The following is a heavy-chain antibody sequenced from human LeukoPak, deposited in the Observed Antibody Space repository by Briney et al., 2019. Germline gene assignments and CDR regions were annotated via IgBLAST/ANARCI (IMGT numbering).Heavy chain of an antibody. CDR1: GFTFSSYA. CDR3: AKDRAAAGKDAFDI. CDR2: ISGSGGST. V-gene: IGHV3-23*01. J-gene: IGHJ3*02. Sequence: GGSLRLSCAASGFTFSSYAMSWVRQAPGKGLEWVSAISGSGGSTYYADSVKGRFTISRDNAKNSLYLQMNSLRAEDTALYYCAKDRAAAGKDAFDIWGQGTMVTVSS. D-gene: IGHD6-13*01.